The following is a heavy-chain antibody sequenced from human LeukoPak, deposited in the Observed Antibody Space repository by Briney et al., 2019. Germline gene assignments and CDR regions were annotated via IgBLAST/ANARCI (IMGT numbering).Heavy chain of an antibody. J-gene: IGHJ6*02. CDR1: GDSISTYY. CDR2: IHYSGST. Sequence: PSETLSLTCTVSGDSISTYYWSWIRQPPGKGLEWIGYIHYSGSTNYNPSLRSRVTISVDTSKNQFSLKLSSATAADTAVYYCARAQLNLLVDFGMDVWGQGTTVTVSS. D-gene: IGHD1-1*01. CDR3: ARAQLNLLVDFGMDV. V-gene: IGHV4-59*08.